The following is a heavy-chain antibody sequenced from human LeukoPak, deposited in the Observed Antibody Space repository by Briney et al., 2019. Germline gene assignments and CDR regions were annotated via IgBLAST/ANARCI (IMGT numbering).Heavy chain of an antibody. J-gene: IGHJ4*02. CDR2: VYYSGST. CDR3: ARSEDNLGYFDY. Sequence: SETLSLTCTVSGGSISSYYWNWIRQPPGKGPEWIGYVYYSGSTIYNPSLKSRVTISVHRSRREVSLMLSSVTAADTAVYYCARSEDNLGYFDYWGQGALVTVSS. V-gene: IGHV4-59*01. CDR1: GGSISSYY. D-gene: IGHD1-20*01.